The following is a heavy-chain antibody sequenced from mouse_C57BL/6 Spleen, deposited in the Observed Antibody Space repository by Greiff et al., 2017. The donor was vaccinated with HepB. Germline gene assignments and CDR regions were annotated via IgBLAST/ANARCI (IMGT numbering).Heavy chain of an antibody. Sequence: EVMLVESGGGLVKPGGSLKLSCAASGFTFSSYAMSWVRQTPEKRLEWVATISDGGSYTYYPDNVKGRFTISRDNAKKNLYLQMSHLKSEDTAMYYCASTVVATSFDYWGQGTTLTVSS. CDR3: ASTVVATSFDY. CDR1: GFTFSSYA. V-gene: IGHV5-4*03. CDR2: ISDGGSYT. D-gene: IGHD1-1*01. J-gene: IGHJ2*01.